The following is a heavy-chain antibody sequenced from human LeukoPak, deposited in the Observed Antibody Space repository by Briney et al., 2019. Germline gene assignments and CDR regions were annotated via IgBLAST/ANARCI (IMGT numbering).Heavy chain of an antibody. J-gene: IGHJ5*02. Sequence: GASVKVSCKASGYTFTCYYMHWVRQAPGQGLEWMGRINPNSGGTNYAQKFQGRVTMTRDTSISTAYMELSRLRSDDTAVYYCARDPNGEYYDFWSGSPGGWFDPWGQGTLVTVSS. V-gene: IGHV1-2*06. CDR2: INPNSGGT. CDR1: GYTFTCYY. D-gene: IGHD3-3*01. CDR3: ARDPNGEYYDFWSGSPGGWFDP.